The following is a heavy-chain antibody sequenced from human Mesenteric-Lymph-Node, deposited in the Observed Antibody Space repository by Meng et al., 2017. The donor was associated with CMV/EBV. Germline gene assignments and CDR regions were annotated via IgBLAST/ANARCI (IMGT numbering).Heavy chain of an antibody. Sequence: GESLKISCAASGFTFSTYAMHWVRQAPGKGLEWVAIISYDGSNKYYPDSVKGRFTVSRDNSKNTLYLQMNSLRTEDTAVYYCARQLRGSPGSFSFDYWGQGTLVTVSS. D-gene: IGHD3-10*01. CDR2: ISYDGSNK. CDR1: GFTFSTYA. J-gene: IGHJ4*02. V-gene: IGHV3-30*04. CDR3: ARQLRGSPGSFSFDY.